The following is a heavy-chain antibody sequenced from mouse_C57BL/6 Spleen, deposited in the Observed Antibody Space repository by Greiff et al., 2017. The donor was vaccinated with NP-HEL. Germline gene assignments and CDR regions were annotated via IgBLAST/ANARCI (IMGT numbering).Heavy chain of an antibody. CDR1: GFTFSNYW. Sequence: EVQLQQSGGGLVQPGGSMKLSCVASGFTFSNYWMNWVRQSPEKGLEWVAQIRLKSDNYATHYAESVKGRFTISRDDSKSSVYLQMNNLRAEDTGIYYCTALYDYDWFAYWGQGTLVTVSA. D-gene: IGHD2-4*01. V-gene: IGHV6-3*01. CDR3: TALYDYDWFAY. CDR2: IRLKSDNYAT. J-gene: IGHJ3*01.